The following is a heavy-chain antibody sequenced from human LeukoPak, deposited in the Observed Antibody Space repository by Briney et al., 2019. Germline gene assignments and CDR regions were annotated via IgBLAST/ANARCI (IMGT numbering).Heavy chain of an antibody. J-gene: IGHJ4*02. Sequence: PGGSLRLSCAASGFTFSSYAMSWVRQAPEKGLEWVSAISGTGGSTYYADSVKGRFTISRDNSKNTLYLQMNALRAEDTAVYYCAKGDVWSGYEWGQGTLVTVSS. V-gene: IGHV3-23*01. CDR2: ISGTGGST. CDR3: AKGDVWSGYE. CDR1: GFTFSSYA. D-gene: IGHD5-12*01.